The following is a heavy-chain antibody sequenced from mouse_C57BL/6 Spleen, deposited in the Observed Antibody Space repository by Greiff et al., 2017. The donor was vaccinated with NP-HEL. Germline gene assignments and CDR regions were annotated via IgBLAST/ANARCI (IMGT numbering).Heavy chain of an antibody. V-gene: IGHV1-4*01. CDR3: ANYDYDVY. CDR2: INPSSGYT. J-gene: IGHJ3*01. CDR1: GYTFTSYT. Sequence: QVQLQQSGAELARPGASVKMSCKASGYTFTSYTMHWVKQRPGQGLEWIGYINPSSGYTKYNQKFKDKATLTADKSSSTAYMQLSSLTSEDSAIYYCANYDYDVYWGQGTLVTVSA. D-gene: IGHD2-4*01.